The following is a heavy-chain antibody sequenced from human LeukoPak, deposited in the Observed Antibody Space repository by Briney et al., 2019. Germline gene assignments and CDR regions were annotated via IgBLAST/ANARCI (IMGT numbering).Heavy chain of an antibody. CDR2: IIPIFGTA. J-gene: IGHJ6*02. CDR3: ARYPPPLGYCSSTSCYYYYGMDV. V-gene: IGHV1-69*13. CDR1: GGTFSSYA. D-gene: IGHD2-2*01. Sequence: SVKVSCKASGGTFSSYAISWVRQAPGQGLEWMGGIIPIFGTANYAQKFQGRVAITADESTSTAYMELSSLRSEDTAVYYCARYPPPLGYCSSTSCYYYYGMDVWGQGTTVTVSS.